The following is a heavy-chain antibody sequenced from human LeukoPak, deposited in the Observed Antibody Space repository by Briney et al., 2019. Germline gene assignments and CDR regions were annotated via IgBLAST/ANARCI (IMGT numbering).Heavy chain of an antibody. CDR1: GGSISNYY. CDR2: IYSDGNT. Sequence: SETLSLTCTVSGGSISNYYWSWIRQPAGKGLEWIGRIYSDGNTDDNPSLKSRVAMSVDTSRNQFSLHLRFVTAADTALYYCARTPGITVAGRFFDYRGQGILVTVSS. D-gene: IGHD6-19*01. CDR3: ARTPGITVAGRFFDY. J-gene: IGHJ4*02. V-gene: IGHV4-4*07.